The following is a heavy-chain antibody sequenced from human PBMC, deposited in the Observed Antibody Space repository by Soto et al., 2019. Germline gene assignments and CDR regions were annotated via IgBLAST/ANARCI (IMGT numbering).Heavy chain of an antibody. V-gene: IGHV4-59*01. J-gene: IGHJ5*02. Sequence: SETLSLTCTVSGGPINNYYWTWIRQLPGKELEWIGYIYYRGSTNYNPSLKSRVIISLDTPKNQFSLKLTSVTAADTAVYYCARENRNVLDPWGQGSLVT. CDR3: ARENRNVLDP. CDR2: IYYRGST. CDR1: GGPINNYY.